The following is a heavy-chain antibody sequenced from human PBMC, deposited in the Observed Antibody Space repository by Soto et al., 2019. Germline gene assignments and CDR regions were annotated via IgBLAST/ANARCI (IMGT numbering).Heavy chain of an antibody. CDR3: ARLNGFNYETRFDY. CDR1: GYSFTNYW. D-gene: IGHD5-12*01. Sequence: EVQLVQSGAEVKKPGESLKISCKGSGYSFTNYWIGWVRQMPGKGLEWMGIIYPGDSDTRYSPSFQGQVTISADKSISTAYLQWGSLKASEIAMYDLARLNGFNYETRFDYWGQVPLVSVAS. J-gene: IGHJ4*02. V-gene: IGHV5-51*03. CDR2: IYPGDSDT.